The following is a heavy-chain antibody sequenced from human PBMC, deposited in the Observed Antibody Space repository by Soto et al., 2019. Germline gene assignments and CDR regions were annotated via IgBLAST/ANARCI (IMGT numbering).Heavy chain of an antibody. J-gene: IGHJ4*02. CDR1: GGSVNNNY. CDR2: IFSSGGT. V-gene: IGHV4-59*02. D-gene: IGHD3-10*01. CDR3: ARGGDNSPWYYSL. Sequence: NPSETLSLTCTVSGGSVNNNYWSWIRQPPGRGLEWIGYIFSSGGTNYNPSLETRVAISVDTSKNQLSLKLRSVTAADTAVYYCARGGDNSPWYYSLWGQGTLVTVSS.